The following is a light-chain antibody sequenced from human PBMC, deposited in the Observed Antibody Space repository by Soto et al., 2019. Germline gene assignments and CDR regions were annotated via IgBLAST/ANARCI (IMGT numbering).Light chain of an antibody. CDR3: SSYTSSSTPHYV. CDR1: SSDVGGYNY. J-gene: IGLJ1*01. CDR2: EVS. V-gene: IGLV2-14*01. Sequence: QSALTQPASVSGSPGQSITISCTGTSSDVGGYNYVSRYQQHPGKAPKLMICEVSNRPSGVSNRFSGSKSGNTASLTISGLQAEDDADYYCSSYTSSSTPHYVFGTGTRSPS.